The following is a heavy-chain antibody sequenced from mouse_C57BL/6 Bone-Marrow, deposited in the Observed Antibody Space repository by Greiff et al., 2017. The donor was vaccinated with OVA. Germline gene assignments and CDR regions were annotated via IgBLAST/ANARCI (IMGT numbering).Heavy chain of an antibody. J-gene: IGHJ3*01. Sequence: VQLKESGAELVRPGASVKLSCTASGFNIKDDYMHWVKQRPEQGLEWIGWIDPENGDTEYASKFQGKATITADTSSNTAYLQFSSLTSEDTAVYYCTTSLSSFAYWGQGTLVTVSA. CDR3: TTSLSSFAY. CDR1: GFNIKDDY. D-gene: IGHD2-3*01. CDR2: IDPENGDT. V-gene: IGHV14-4*01.